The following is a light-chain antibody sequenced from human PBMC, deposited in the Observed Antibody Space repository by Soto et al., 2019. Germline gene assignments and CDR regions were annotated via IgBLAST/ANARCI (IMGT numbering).Light chain of an antibody. V-gene: IGKV3-20*01. CDR3: QYYGNSPLT. Sequence: EIVLTQSPATLSLSPGERATLSCRASQSVSSSYLAWYQQKPGQAPRLLIYGAFNRATGIPDRFSGGGSGTDFTLTITRLEPEDFAVYYCQYYGNSPLTFGQGTKVDIK. J-gene: IGKJ1*01. CDR1: QSVSSSY. CDR2: GAF.